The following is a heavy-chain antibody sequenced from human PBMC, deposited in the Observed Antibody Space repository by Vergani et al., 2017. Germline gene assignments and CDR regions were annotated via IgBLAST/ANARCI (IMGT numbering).Heavy chain of an antibody. CDR1: GGTFSSYA. V-gene: IGHV1-69*18. CDR2: IIPIFGTA. D-gene: IGHD5-18*01. J-gene: IGHJ6*02. Sequence: QVQLVQSGAEVKKPGSSVKVSCKASGGTFSSYAISWVRQAPGQGLEWMGRIIPIFGTANYAQKFQGRVTITADESTSTADMELSSLRSEDTAVYYCARHHPPWVVDTAMVTGYYYYGMDVWGQGTTVTVSS. CDR3: ARHHPPWVVDTAMVTGYYYYGMDV.